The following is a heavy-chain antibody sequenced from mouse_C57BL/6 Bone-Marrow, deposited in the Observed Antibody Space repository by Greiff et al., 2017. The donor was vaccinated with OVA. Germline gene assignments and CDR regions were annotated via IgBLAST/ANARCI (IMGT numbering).Heavy chain of an antibody. CDR3: ARMKGVKSY. V-gene: IGHV1-19*01. CDR2: INPYNGGT. J-gene: IGHJ2*01. D-gene: IGHD2-2*01. CDR1: GYTFTDYY. Sequence: EVQLQQSGPVLVKPGASVKMSCKASGYTFTDYYMNWVKQSHGKSLEWIGVINPYNGGTSYNQKFKGKATLTVDKSSSTAYMELNSMTSEDSAVYYCARMKGVKSYWGQGTTLTVSS.